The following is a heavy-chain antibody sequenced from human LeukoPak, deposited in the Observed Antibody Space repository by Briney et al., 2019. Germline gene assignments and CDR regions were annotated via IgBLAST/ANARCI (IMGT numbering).Heavy chain of an antibody. J-gene: IGHJ5*01. CDR2: MNPNSGNT. V-gene: IGHV1-8*01. CDR3: ARGLFRSWKWFDS. Sequence: ASVKVSCKASGYTFTNYDINWVRQATGQGLEWMGWMNPNSGNTGYAQKFQGGVTMTRNTSISTAYMELSSLRSEDTAVYYCARGLFRSWKWFDSWGQGTLVTVSS. D-gene: IGHD6-13*01. CDR1: GYTFTNYD.